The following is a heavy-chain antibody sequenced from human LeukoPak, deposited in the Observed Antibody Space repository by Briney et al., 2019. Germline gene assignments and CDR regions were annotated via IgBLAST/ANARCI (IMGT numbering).Heavy chain of an antibody. CDR2: ISGSGGST. V-gene: IGHV3-23*01. CDR3: AKDRIAATAPGY. J-gene: IGHJ4*02. Sequence: GGSLRLSCAASGFTFSSYAMSWVRQAPGKGLEWVSAISGSGGSTYYADSVKGRFTISRDNSKNTLYLQMNSLRAEDTAVCYCAKDRIAATAPGYWGQGTLVTVSS. D-gene: IGHD6-13*01. CDR1: GFTFSSYA.